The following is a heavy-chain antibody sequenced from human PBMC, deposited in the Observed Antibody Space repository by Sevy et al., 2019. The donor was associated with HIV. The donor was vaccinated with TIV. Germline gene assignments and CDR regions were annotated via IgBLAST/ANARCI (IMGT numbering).Heavy chain of an antibody. Sequence: GGSLRLSCAASGFSFSSYSVSWVRQAPGKGLEWASYISGSSTTIYYADSVKGRFTISRDNAKNSLYLQMNSLRAEDTAVYYCAREGGYSDQGMDVWGQGTTVTVSS. D-gene: IGHD5-12*01. CDR2: ISGSSTTI. V-gene: IGHV3-48*01. CDR3: AREGGYSDQGMDV. CDR1: GFSFSSYS. J-gene: IGHJ6*02.